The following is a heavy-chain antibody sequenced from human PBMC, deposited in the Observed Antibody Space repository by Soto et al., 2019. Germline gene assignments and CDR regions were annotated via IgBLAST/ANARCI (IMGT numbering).Heavy chain of an antibody. J-gene: IGHJ4*02. D-gene: IGHD3-22*01. CDR2: LYYGRSA. Sequence: QVQLQESGPGLVKPSETLSLTCAVSGDSISTYYCMWIRQPPGKGLESIGYLYYGRSANYNPSLKRRVTLSVDTSTNQCSLTLSSMTAADTAVYYCALRSMAVVPEYWGQGTLVTVSS. V-gene: IGHV4-59*01. CDR3: ALRSMAVVPEY. CDR1: GDSISTYY.